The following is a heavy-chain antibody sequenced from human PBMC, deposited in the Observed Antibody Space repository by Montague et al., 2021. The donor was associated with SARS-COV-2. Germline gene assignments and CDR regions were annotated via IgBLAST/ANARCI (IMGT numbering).Heavy chain of an antibody. J-gene: IGHJ4*02. Sequence: SETLSLTCTVSGGSISSSSYYWGWIRQPPGKGLEWIGSIYYSGSTYYNPSLKSRVTISVDTSKNQFSLKLSSVTAADTAVYYCARGIRRTGIQIWVRSGFDYWGQGTLVTVSS. CDR1: GGSISSSSYY. V-gene: IGHV4-39*07. D-gene: IGHD5-18*01. CDR3: ARGIRRTGIQIWVRSGFDY. CDR2: IYYSGST.